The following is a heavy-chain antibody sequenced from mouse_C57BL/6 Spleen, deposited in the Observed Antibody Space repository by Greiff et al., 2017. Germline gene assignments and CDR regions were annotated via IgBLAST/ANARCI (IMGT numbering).Heavy chain of an antibody. Sequence: VQLQQPGAELVMPGASVKLSCKASGYTFTSYWMHWVKQRPGQGLEWIGEIDPSDSYTNYNQKFKGKSTLTVDKSSSTAYMQLSSLTSEDSAVYYCARPYCYGRSYWFAYWGQGTLVTVSA. CDR1: GYTFTSYW. CDR2: IDPSDSYT. V-gene: IGHV1-69*01. CDR3: ARPYCYGRSYWFAY. J-gene: IGHJ3*01. D-gene: IGHD1-1*01.